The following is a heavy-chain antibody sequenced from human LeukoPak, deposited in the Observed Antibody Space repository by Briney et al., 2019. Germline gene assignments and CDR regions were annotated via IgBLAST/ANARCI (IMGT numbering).Heavy chain of an antibody. Sequence: PAGSLTLSCAASGFTFSRNGMHWVRQAPGKGLEWVAVISYDGSYQYYSDSVEGRFTISRDNSKNTLYLQMNSLRAEDTALYYCAKEEDSSGWQYDYWGQGTLVTVSS. CDR1: GFTFSRNG. CDR3: AKEEDSSGWQYDY. J-gene: IGHJ4*02. CDR2: ISYDGSYQ. V-gene: IGHV3-30*18. D-gene: IGHD6-19*01.